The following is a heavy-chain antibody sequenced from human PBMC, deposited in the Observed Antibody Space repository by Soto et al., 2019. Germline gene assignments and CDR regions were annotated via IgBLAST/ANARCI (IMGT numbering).Heavy chain of an antibody. CDR2: IYYSGRT. CDR3: ARAGAVTWFDP. J-gene: IGHJ5*02. Sequence: QVQLQESGPGLVKPSQTLSLTCTVSGGSISSGGYYWSWIRQHPGKGLEWIGYIYYSGRTYHNPSLKSRITLSVDTSKTHFSLTLSSVTSADAAVYYCARAGAVTWFDPWGQGILVTVSS. CDR1: GGSISSGGYY. V-gene: IGHV4-31*03.